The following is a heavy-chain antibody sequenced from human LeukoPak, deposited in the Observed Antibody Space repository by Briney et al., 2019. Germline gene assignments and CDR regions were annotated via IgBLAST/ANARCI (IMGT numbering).Heavy chain of an antibody. Sequence: SETLSLTCTVSGGSISSSSYYWGWIRQPPGKGLEWIGSIYYSGSTNYNPSLKSRVTISVDTSKNQFSLKLSSVTAADTAVYYCARGRIAVAGPHFDYWGQGTLVTVSS. CDR2: IYYSGST. J-gene: IGHJ4*02. CDR3: ARGRIAVAGPHFDY. V-gene: IGHV4-39*07. CDR1: GGSISSSSYY. D-gene: IGHD6-19*01.